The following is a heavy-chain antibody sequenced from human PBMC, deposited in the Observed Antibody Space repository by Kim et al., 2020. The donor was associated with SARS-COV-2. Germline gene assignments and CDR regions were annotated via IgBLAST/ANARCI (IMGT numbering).Heavy chain of an antibody. J-gene: IGHJ4*02. CDR3: ARPLRMNYYGSGSYYNLVACLDY. Sequence: GGSLRLSCAASGFTFSSYAMHWVRQAPGKGLEWVAVISYDGSNKYYADSVKGRFTISRDNSKNTLYLQMNSLRAEDTAVYYCARPLRMNYYGSGSYYNLVACLDYWGQGTLVTVSS. CDR2: ISYDGSNK. V-gene: IGHV3-30-3*01. CDR1: GFTFSSYA. D-gene: IGHD3-10*01.